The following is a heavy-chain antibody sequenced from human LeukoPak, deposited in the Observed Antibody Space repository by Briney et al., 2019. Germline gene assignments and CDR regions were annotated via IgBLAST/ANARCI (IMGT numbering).Heavy chain of an antibody. V-gene: IGHV4-61*02. J-gene: IGHJ4*02. D-gene: IGHD6-19*01. CDR3: VRDVGSSGWYDY. Sequence: SETLSLTCTVSGGSISSGSYYWSWIRQPAGKGLEWIGRNYASGSTNYNPSLKSRVTISVDPSKNQFSLQLSSVTAADTAVYYCVRDVGSSGWYDYWGQGTLVTVSS. CDR2: NYASGST. CDR1: GGSISSGSYY.